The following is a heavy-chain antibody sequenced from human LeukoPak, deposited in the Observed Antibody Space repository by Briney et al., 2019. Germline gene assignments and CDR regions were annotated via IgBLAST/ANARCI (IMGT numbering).Heavy chain of an antibody. CDR2: FDPEDGET. CDR3: ATAARDTAMVTGSYFDY. V-gene: IGHV1-24*01. CDR1: GYTLTELS. J-gene: IGHJ4*02. Sequence: ASVKVSCKVSGYTLTELSMHWVRQAPGKGLEWMGGFDPEDGETIYAQKFQGRVTMTEDTSTDTAYMELSSLRSEDTAVYYCATAARDTAMVTGSYFDYWGQGTLVTVSS. D-gene: IGHD5-18*01.